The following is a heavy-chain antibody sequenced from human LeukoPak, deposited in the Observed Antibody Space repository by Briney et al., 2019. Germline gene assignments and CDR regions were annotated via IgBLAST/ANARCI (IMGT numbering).Heavy chain of an antibody. CDR3: ATPGGDFWSGYYSFDY. CDR2: ISYDGSNK. D-gene: IGHD3-3*01. CDR1: GFTFSSYA. Sequence: PGRSLRLSCAASGFTFSSYAMHWVRQAPGKGLEWVAVISYDGSNKYYADSVKGRFTISRDNSKNTLYLQMNSLRAEDTAVYYCATPGGDFWSGYYSFDYWGQGTLVTVSS. J-gene: IGHJ4*02. V-gene: IGHV3-30-3*01.